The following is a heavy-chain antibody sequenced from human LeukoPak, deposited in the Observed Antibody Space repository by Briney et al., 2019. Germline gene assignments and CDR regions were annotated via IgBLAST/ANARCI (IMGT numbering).Heavy chain of an antibody. Sequence: ASVKVSCKASGYTFTSYGISWVRQAPGQGLEWMGWISAYNGNTNYAQKLQGRVTMTTDTSTSTAYMELRSLRSDDTAVYYCAYCSSTSCYLGNWFDPWGQGTLVTVSS. D-gene: IGHD2-2*01. CDR2: ISAYNGNT. CDR1: GYTFTSYG. CDR3: AYCSSTSCYLGNWFDP. J-gene: IGHJ5*02. V-gene: IGHV1-18*01.